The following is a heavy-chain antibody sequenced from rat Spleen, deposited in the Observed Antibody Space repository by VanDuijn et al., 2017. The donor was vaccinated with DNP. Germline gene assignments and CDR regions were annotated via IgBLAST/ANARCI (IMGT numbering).Heavy chain of an antibody. J-gene: IGHJ3*01. V-gene: IGHV5-58*01. CDR2: IHTDGGTT. CDR1: GFSFHNYW. Sequence: EVQLVESGGDLVPPGRSLRLSCVVSGFSFHNYWMTWIRQVPGKGLEWVASIHTDGGTTYYPDSVKGRFTISRDNAENTVYLQMNSLRSEDTATYYCAKGTGGFAHWGQGTLVTVSS. CDR3: AKGTGGFAH. D-gene: IGHD5-1*01.